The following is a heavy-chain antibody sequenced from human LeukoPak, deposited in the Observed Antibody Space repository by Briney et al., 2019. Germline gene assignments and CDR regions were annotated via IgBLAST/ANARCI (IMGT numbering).Heavy chain of an antibody. CDR3: ARVMIERYFDWLSDYYYGMDV. D-gene: IGHD3-9*01. CDR2: SSAYNGNT. CDR1: GYSFTSYG. Sequence: ASVKVSCKASGYSFTSYGISWVRQAPGQGLEWMGWSSAYNGNTNYAQKVQGRVTMTTDTSTSTAYMELRSLRSDDTAVYYCARVMIERYFDWLSDYYYGMDVWGQGTTVTVSS. V-gene: IGHV1-18*01. J-gene: IGHJ6*02.